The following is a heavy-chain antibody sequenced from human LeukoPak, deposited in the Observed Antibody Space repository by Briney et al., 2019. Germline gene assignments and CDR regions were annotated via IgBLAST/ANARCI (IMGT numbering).Heavy chain of an antibody. CDR2: IAAYQGKI. CDR1: GYTFTSHG. Sequence: ASVKVSCKPSGYTFTSHGISWVRQAPGQGLEWVGWIAAYQGKIAYAQKFQGRVTMTTDTTTNTAYMELRSLRSDDTAVYYCACRGMWELLPDAFDIWGQGTMVTVSS. J-gene: IGHJ3*02. CDR3: ACRGMWELLPDAFDI. D-gene: IGHD1-26*01. V-gene: IGHV1-18*01.